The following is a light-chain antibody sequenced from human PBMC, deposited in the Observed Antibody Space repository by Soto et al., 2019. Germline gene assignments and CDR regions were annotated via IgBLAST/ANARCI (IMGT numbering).Light chain of an antibody. Sequence: EIVLTQSPGTLSLSPGERATLSCRASQSVSSVYLAWYQQKPGQAPRLLIYGPATRATGIPDRFSASGSGTDFTLTISRLEPEDFAVYYCQQYGGSDTFGGGTKVEIK. CDR1: QSVSSVY. J-gene: IGKJ4*01. V-gene: IGKV3-20*01. CDR2: GPA. CDR3: QQYGGSDT.